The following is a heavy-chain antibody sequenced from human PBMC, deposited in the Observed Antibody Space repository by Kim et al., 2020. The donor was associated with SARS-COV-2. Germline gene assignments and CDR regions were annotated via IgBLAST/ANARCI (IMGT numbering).Heavy chain of an antibody. CDR1: GGSIASKSYY. J-gene: IGHJ4*02. Sequence: SETLSLTCTVSGGSIASKSYYWGWIRQSPGMGLEWIASIYYSGSTYYKPSLESRLTISVDTPKNQFSLKLKSVTAADTAEYYCARHHNNGGPHFDFWGQG. D-gene: IGHD2-8*01. CDR3: ARHHNNGGPHFDF. V-gene: IGHV4-39*01. CDR2: IYYSGST.